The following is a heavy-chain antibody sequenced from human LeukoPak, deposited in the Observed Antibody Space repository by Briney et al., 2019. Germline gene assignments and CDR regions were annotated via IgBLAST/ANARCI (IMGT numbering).Heavy chain of an antibody. CDR2: MNPNSGNT. Sequence: ASVKVSCKASGYTFTSYDINWVRQATGQGLEWMGWMNPNSGNTGYAQKFQGRVTMTRSTSISTAYMELSSLRSEDTAVYYCARGRSSGWYGRYYYYYMDVWGKGTTVTVSS. D-gene: IGHD6-19*01. CDR1: GYTFTSYD. J-gene: IGHJ6*03. CDR3: ARGRSSGWYGRYYYYYMDV. V-gene: IGHV1-8*01.